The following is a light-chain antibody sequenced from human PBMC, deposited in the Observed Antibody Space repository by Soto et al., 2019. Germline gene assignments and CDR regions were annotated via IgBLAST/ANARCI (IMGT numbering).Light chain of an antibody. CDR3: QQYDNWPIT. CDR2: GVS. J-gene: IGKJ5*01. CDR1: RSVNNN. V-gene: IGKV3-15*01. Sequence: EVVMTQSPATLSVSPGERAILSCRASRSVNNNYLAWYQQKPGQAPRLLIYGVSTRATDTPARFSGSGSGTEFTLMISSLQSEDFALYYCQQYDNWPITFGQGTRLEIK.